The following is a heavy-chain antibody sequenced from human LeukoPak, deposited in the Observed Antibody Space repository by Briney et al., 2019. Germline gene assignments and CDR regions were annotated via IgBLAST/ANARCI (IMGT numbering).Heavy chain of an antibody. V-gene: IGHV1-58*02. Sequence: SVKAPCKASGFTFTSSAMQWVRQARGQRLEWIGWIVVGSGNTNYAQKFQERVTITRDMSTSTAYMELSSLRSEDTAVYYCAGGNHYDFWSGDGYFDYWGQGTLVTVSS. D-gene: IGHD3-3*01. CDR3: AGGNHYDFWSGDGYFDY. J-gene: IGHJ4*02. CDR1: GFTFTSSA. CDR2: IVVGSGNT.